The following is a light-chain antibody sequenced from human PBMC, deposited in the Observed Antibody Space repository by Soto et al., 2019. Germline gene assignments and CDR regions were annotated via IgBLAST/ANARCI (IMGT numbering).Light chain of an antibody. CDR1: SSDVGDNNY. CDR2: DVN. V-gene: IGLV2-14*03. Sequence: QSALTQPASVSGSPGQSITISCTGSSSDVGDNNYVSWYQQHPGKAPKLMIYDVNNRPLGISIRFSGSKSGNTASLTISGLQAEDEGDYYCSSYKSTNSLVVFGGGTKLTVL. CDR3: SSYKSTNSLVV. J-gene: IGLJ2*01.